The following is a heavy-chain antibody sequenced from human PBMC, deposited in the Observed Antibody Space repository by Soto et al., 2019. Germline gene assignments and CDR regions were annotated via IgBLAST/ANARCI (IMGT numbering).Heavy chain of an antibody. CDR1: GYTFTSYG. CDR2: ISAYNGNT. V-gene: IGHV1-18*01. J-gene: IGHJ4*02. Sequence: ASVKVSCKASGYTFTSYGISWVRQAPGQGLEWMGWISAYNGNTNYAQKLQGRVTMTTDTSTSTAYMELRSLRSDDTAVYYCARATTARVTARFFDYWGQGTLVTVS. D-gene: IGHD2-21*02. CDR3: ARATTARVTARFFDY.